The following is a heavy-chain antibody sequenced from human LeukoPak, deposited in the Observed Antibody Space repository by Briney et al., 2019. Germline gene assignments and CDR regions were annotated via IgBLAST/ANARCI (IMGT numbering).Heavy chain of an antibody. V-gene: IGHV3-66*02. CDR1: GFTVSAKY. CDR3: VRDGGFGGPGGDNWFDS. Sequence: AESLTLSCAASGFTVSAKYMSWVSQGQGNGLDWITSIYSGGGTNYAESVKGRFTIYRDNSKYTLYLQMNSLRPEDTAVYYCVRDGGFGGPGGDNWFDSWGQGALVSVSS. J-gene: IGHJ5*01. CDR2: IYSGGGT. D-gene: IGHD3-16*01.